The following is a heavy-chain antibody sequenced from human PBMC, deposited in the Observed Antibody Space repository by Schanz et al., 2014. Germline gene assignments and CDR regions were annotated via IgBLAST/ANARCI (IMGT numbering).Heavy chain of an antibody. CDR3: ARPSDSSWYMDV. CDR1: GFTFSDYY. J-gene: IGHJ6*03. CDR2: IRYDGRNK. V-gene: IGHV3-33*08. D-gene: IGHD2-21*02. Sequence: VHLLESGGGLVQPGGSLRLSCAASGFTFSDYYMTWIRQAPGKGLEWVAVIRYDGRNKNFVESVKGRFTISRDNSNNTLYLQMNNLRAEDTAVYYCARPSDSSWYMDVWGKGTTVTVSS.